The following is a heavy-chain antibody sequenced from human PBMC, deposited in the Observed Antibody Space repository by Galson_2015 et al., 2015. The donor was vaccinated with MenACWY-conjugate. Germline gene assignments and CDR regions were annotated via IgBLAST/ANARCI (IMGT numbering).Heavy chain of an antibody. CDR2: INSDSSNL. CDR1: GLTFSHYG. J-gene: IGHJ4*02. Sequence: SLRLSCAVSGLTFSHYGVTWVRQAPGKGLDWVSHINSDSSNLLYADSAKGRFTVSRDNAKKSVYLHMNSLREDDTAMYYCATDPDGDLDFDYWGQGTLVTLSS. D-gene: IGHD4-17*01. CDR3: ATDPDGDLDFDY. V-gene: IGHV3-48*02.